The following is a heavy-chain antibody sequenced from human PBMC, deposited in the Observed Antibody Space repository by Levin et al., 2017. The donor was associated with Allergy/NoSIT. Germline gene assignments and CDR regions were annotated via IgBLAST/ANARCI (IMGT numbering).Heavy chain of an antibody. CDR1: GGSISSGGYY. CDR2: IYYSGST. Sequence: SQTLSLTCTVSGGSISSGGYYWSWIRQHPGKGLEWIGYIYYSGSTYYNPSLKSRVTISVDTSKNQFSLKLSSVTAADTAVYYCARGWGYGSGSYYLSVMGNWFDPWGQGTLVTVSS. V-gene: IGHV4-31*03. D-gene: IGHD3-10*01. CDR3: ARGWGYGSGSYYLSVMGNWFDP. J-gene: IGHJ5*02.